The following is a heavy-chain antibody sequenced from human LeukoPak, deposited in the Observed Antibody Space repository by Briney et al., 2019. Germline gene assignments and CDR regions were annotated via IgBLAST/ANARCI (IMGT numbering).Heavy chain of an antibody. CDR2: IYYSGST. CDR1: GGSISSYY. CDR3: ANGGYCSSTSCYPNWFDP. J-gene: IGHJ5*02. V-gene: IGHV4-59*01. Sequence: SETLSLTCTVSGGSISSYYWSWIRQPPGKGLEWIGYIYYSGSTNYNPSLKNRVTISADTSKNQFSLKLSSVTAADTAVYYCANGGYCSSTSCYPNWFDPWGQGTLVTVSS. D-gene: IGHD2-2*01.